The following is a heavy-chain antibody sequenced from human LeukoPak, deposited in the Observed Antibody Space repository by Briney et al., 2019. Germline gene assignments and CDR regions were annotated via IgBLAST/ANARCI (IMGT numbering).Heavy chain of an antibody. CDR2: ISSSGSTI. J-gene: IGHJ4*02. V-gene: IGHV3-48*03. Sequence: PGGSLRLSCAASGFTFSSYEMHWVRQAPGKGLEWVSYISSSGSTIYYADSVKGRFTISRDNAKNSLYLQMNSLRAEDTAVYYCARDPYRIVVVPHYFDYWGQGTLVTVSS. CDR1: GFTFSSYE. CDR3: ARDPYRIVVVPHYFDY. D-gene: IGHD3-22*01.